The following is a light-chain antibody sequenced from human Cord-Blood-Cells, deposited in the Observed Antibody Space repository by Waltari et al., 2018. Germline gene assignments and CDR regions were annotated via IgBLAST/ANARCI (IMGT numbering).Light chain of an antibody. CDR1: SSDVGGYNY. CDR2: EVS. V-gene: IGLV2-8*01. Sequence: QSALTQPPSASGSPGQAVTISCTGTSSDVGGYNYVSWYQPHPGKAPNLMIYEVSKRPSGVPDRFSGSKSGNTASLTVSVLQAEDEADYYCSSYAGSNNPYVFGTGTKVTVL. CDR3: SSYAGSNNPYV. J-gene: IGLJ1*01.